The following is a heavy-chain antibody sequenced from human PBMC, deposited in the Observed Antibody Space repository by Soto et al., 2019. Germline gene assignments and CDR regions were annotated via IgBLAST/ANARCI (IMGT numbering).Heavy chain of an antibody. V-gene: IGHV3-21*01. D-gene: IGHD4-17*01. CDR3: ARDYGDYGRFDY. CDR2: ISSSSTYI. Sequence: SLRLSCAASGFTFSSYSMNWVRQAPGKGLEWVSSISSSSTYIYYADSVKGRFTISRDNAKNSLYLQMNSLGAEDTAVYYCARDYGDYGRFDYWGQGTLVTVSS. J-gene: IGHJ4*02. CDR1: GFTFSSYS.